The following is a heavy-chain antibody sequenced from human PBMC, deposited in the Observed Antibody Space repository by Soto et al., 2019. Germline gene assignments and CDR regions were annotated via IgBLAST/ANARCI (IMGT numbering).Heavy chain of an antibody. J-gene: IGHJ4*02. CDR1: GFTFSSYG. CDR2: ISYDGSNK. D-gene: IGHD6-6*01. CDR3: AKSPFLSSSSPL. V-gene: IGHV3-30*18. Sequence: GGSLRLSCAASGFTFSSYGMHWVRQAPGKGLEWVAVISYDGSNKYYADSVKGRFTISRDNSKNTLYLQMNSLRAEDTAVYYCAKSPFLSSSSPLWGQGTLVTVSS.